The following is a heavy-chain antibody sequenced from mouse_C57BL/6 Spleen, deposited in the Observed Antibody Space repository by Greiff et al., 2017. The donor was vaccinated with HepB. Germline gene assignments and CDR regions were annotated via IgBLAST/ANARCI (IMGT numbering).Heavy chain of an antibody. CDR1: GFTFSDYY. Sequence: EVMLVESEGGLVQPGSSMKLSCTASGFTFSDYYMAWVRQVPEKGLEWVANINYDGSSTYYLDSLKSRFIISRDNAKNILYLQMSSLKSEDTATYYCAREVLRPYFDVWGTGTTVTVSS. J-gene: IGHJ1*03. D-gene: IGHD1-2*01. CDR2: INYDGSST. CDR3: AREVLRPYFDV. V-gene: IGHV5-16*01.